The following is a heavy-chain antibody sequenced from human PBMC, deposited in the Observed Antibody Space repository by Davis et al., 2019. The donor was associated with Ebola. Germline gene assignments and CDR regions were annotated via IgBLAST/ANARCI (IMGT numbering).Heavy chain of an antibody. CDR3: ARVWFREFLEY. CDR2: ISYDGSNK. D-gene: IGHD3-10*01. J-gene: IGHJ4*02. CDR1: GFTFSSYA. V-gene: IGHV3-30-3*01. Sequence: PGGSLRLSCAASGFTFSSYAMHWVRQAPGKGLEWVAVISYDGSNKYYADSVKGRFTISRDNSKNTLYLQMNSLRAEDTAVYYCARVWFREFLEYWGQGTLVTVSS.